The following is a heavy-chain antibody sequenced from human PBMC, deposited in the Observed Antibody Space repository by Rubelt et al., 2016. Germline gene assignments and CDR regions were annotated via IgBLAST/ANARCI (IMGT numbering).Heavy chain of an antibody. CDR3: ARGSSYSSSWYWFDP. D-gene: IGHD6-13*01. J-gene: IGHJ5*02. Sequence: QKFQGRVTITADKSTSTAYMELRSLRSDDTALYYCARGSSYSSSWYWFDPWGQGTLVTVSS. V-gene: IGHV1-69*04.